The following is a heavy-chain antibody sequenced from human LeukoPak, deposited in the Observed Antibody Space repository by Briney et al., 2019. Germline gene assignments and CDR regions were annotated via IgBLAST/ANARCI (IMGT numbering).Heavy chain of an antibody. CDR2: IYYSGST. D-gene: IGHD5-18*01. J-gene: IGHJ6*02. CDR1: GGSISSGGYY. CDR3: ARAPGHSPEYYGMDV. Sequence: PSETLSLTCTVSGGSISSGGYYWSWIRQHPGKGLEWIVYIYYSGSTYYNPSLKSRVTISVDTSKNQFSLKLSSVTAADTAVYYCARAPGHSPEYYGMDVWGQGTTVTVSS. V-gene: IGHV4-31*03.